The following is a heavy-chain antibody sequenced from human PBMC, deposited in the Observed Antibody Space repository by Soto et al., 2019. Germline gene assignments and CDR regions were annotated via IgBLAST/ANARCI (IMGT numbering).Heavy chain of an antibody. Sequence: GESLKISCKGSGYSFTSYWIGWVRQMPGKGLEWMGIIYPGDSGTRYSPSFQGQVTISADKSISTAYLQWSSLKASDTAMYYCARSQIVVVPAATIDYGMDVWGQGTTVTVSS. CDR1: GYSFTSYW. CDR2: IYPGDSGT. D-gene: IGHD2-2*01. V-gene: IGHV5-51*01. CDR3: ARSQIVVVPAATIDYGMDV. J-gene: IGHJ6*02.